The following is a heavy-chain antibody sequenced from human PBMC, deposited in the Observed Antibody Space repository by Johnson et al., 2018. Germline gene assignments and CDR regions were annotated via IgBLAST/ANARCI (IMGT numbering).Heavy chain of an antibody. V-gene: IGHV5-51*01. CDR3: ARGRVAAVLPHGMGG. CDR1: GYRFTTYW. CDR2: IYPGDSDT. J-gene: IGHJ6*02. Sequence: VQLVESGAEVKKXGESLKISCKGSGYRFTTYWIGWVRQLPGTGLEWMGIIYPGDSDTRYRPSFQGQVTISADKSIITVSLQWSRLKAPDTAMYYCARGRVAAVLPHGMGGWGQGTTVTVSS. D-gene: IGHD2-2*01.